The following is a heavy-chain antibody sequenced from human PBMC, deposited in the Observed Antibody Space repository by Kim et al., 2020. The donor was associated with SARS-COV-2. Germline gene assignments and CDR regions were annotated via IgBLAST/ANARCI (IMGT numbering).Heavy chain of an antibody. CDR3: ARTIIVGAAYFDY. Sequence: SPDSGKGRFTISRNKSKNTLYLQMNSLRAEDTAVYYCARTIIVGAAYFDYWGQGTLVTVSS. J-gene: IGHJ4*02. V-gene: IGHV3-33*01. D-gene: IGHD1-26*01.